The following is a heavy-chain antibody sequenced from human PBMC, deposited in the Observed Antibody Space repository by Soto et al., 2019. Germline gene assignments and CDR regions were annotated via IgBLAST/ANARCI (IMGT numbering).Heavy chain of an antibody. J-gene: IGHJ4*02. Sequence: ASVKVSCKTSGYSFTSYGSAWVRQAPGQGLEWVGWISAYRGDTDYAQRFQDRVTLTTDTSTSTAYMELRSLRSDDTAVYYCARARIGIAAAGSDYWGQGTLVT. D-gene: IGHD6-13*01. CDR3: ARARIGIAAAGSDY. CDR2: ISAYRGDT. V-gene: IGHV1-18*01. CDR1: GYSFTSYG.